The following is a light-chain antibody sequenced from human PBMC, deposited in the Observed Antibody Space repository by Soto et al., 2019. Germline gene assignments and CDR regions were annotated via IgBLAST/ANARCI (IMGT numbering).Light chain of an antibody. CDR1: EKMTRY. CDR2: AAS. CDR3: QQSYGTPRT. J-gene: IGKJ1*01. Sequence: DIQLIQSPSSLSASVGDRVTITCRANEKMTRYLNWYQQKPGKAPKLLIYAASNLQSGVPSRFSGSGSGADFILTISSLQPEDSATYYCQQSYGTPRTFGQGTKVEVK. V-gene: IGKV1-39*01.